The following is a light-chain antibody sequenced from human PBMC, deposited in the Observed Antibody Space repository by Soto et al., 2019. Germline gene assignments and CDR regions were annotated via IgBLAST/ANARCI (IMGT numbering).Light chain of an antibody. CDR1: SSDVGSHNL. CDR3: CSYAGSTTFVI. V-gene: IGLV2-23*03. Sequence: QSALTQPASVSGSRGQSITISCTGTSSDVGSHNLVSWYQQHPGKAPKFIIYEGTKRPSGVSNRFSGSKSGNTASLTISGLQAEDEADYYCCSYAGSTTFVIFGGGTKLTVL. J-gene: IGLJ2*01. CDR2: EGT.